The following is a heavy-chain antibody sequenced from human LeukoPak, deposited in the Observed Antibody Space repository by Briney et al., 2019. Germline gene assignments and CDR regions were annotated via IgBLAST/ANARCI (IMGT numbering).Heavy chain of an antibody. Sequence: SQTLSLTCAISGDSVSSNSAAWNWIRQSPSRGLEWLGRTYYRSKWYNDDAVSVKSRITINPDTAKNQFSLHLNSVTPDDTALHYCARGGLVRGSLNSLTGFDIWGQGTMVTVSS. CDR3: ARGGLVRGSLNSLTGFDI. J-gene: IGHJ3*02. V-gene: IGHV6-1*01. CDR2: TYYRSKWYN. D-gene: IGHD3-10*01. CDR1: GDSVSSNSAA.